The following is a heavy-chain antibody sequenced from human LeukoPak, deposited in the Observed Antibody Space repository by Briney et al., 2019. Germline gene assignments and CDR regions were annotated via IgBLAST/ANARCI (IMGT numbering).Heavy chain of an antibody. D-gene: IGHD3-3*01. J-gene: IGHJ6*02. Sequence: AASVTVSCKASGYTFTSYDINWVRQAPGQGLEWMGWMNPNSGNTGYAQKFQGRVTMTRNTSISTAYMELSSLRSEDTAVYYCARGVDYDFWSGYYDGYYYYGMDVWGQGTTVTVSS. V-gene: IGHV1-8*01. CDR3: ARGVDYDFWSGYYDGYYYYGMDV. CDR1: GYTFTSYD. CDR2: MNPNSGNT.